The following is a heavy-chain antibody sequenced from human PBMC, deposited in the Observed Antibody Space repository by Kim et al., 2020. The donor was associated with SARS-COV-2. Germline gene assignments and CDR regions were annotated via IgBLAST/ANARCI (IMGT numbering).Heavy chain of an antibody. CDR3: ARDGYYSNWNHYFNY. CDR2: IIPSVDTV. V-gene: IGHV1-69*13. J-gene: IGHJ4*01. Sequence: SVKVSCKASGDTFSTYYIRWVRQAPGQGLEWLGVIIPSVDTVKNTQKFQGRVTMTADASTSTVYMELSSLRSDDTAVYYCARDGYYSNWNHYFNYWVHG. D-gene: IGHD1-20*01. CDR1: GDTFSTYY.